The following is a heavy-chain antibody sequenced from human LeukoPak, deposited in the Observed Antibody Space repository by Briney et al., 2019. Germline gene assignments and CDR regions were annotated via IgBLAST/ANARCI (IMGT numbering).Heavy chain of an antibody. V-gene: IGHV3-21*01. CDR3: ARDPSNDYVWGSYRSYYFDY. CDR2: ISSSSSYI. Sequence: PGGSLRLSCVASGFEFSIHDMSWGRQAPGKGLEWVSSISSSSSYIYYADSVKGRFTISRDNAKNSLYLQMNSLRAEDTAVYYCARDPSNDYVWGSYRSYYFDYWGQGTLVTVSS. J-gene: IGHJ4*02. D-gene: IGHD3-16*02. CDR1: GFEFSIHD.